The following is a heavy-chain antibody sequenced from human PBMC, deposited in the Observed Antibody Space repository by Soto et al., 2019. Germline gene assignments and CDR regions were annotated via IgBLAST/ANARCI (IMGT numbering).Heavy chain of an antibody. J-gene: IGHJ4*02. Sequence: SETLSLTCAVYGETFSGYYWTWIRQPPGKGLEWIGEVYHIGSTNYNPPLKSRVTISVDTSKNQFSLKLSSVTAADTAVDYCARHFSVDYFDYWGQGALVTVSS. CDR2: VYHIGST. V-gene: IGHV4-34*01. CDR3: ARHFSVDYFDY. CDR1: GETFSGYY.